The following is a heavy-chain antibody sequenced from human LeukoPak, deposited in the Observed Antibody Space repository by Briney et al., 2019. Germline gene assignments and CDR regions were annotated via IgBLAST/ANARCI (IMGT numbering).Heavy chain of an antibody. CDR1: GFTFSGSA. J-gene: IGHJ6*03. V-gene: IGHV3-73*01. CDR2: IRSKANSYAT. Sequence: PGGSLRLSCAASGFTFSGSAMHWVRQASGKGLEWVGRIRSKANSYATTYAASVKGRVTISRDDSTNTAYLQMNSLKTEDTAVYYCTRSRGYCSGGSCYTQSHMDGWGKGTTVTVSS. CDR3: TRSRGYCSGGSCYTQSHMDG. D-gene: IGHD2-15*01.